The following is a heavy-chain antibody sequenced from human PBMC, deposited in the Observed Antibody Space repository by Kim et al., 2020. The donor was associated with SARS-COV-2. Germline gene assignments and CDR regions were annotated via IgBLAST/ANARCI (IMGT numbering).Heavy chain of an antibody. D-gene: IGHD6-19*01. J-gene: IGHJ4*02. Sequence: GGSLRLSCAASGFTVSSNYMSWVRQAPGKGLEWVSVIYSGGSTYYADSVKGRFTISRDNSKNTLYLQMNSLRAEDTAVYYCAREETGYSSGWHYYFDYWGQGTLVTVSS. CDR1: GFTVSSNY. CDR3: AREETGYSSGWHYYFDY. CDR2: IYSGGST. V-gene: IGHV3-66*01.